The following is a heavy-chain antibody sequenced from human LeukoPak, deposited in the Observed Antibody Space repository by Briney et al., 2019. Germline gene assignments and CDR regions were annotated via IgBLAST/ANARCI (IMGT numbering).Heavy chain of an antibody. Sequence: GESLRLSCAASGFTFSSYAMSWVRQAPGKGLEWVSAISGSGGSTYYADSVKGRFTISRDNSKNTLYLQMNSLRAEDTAVYYCAKAPIAAAGSGPWSGFDPWGQGTLVTVSS. CDR1: GFTFSSYA. CDR2: ISGSGGST. D-gene: IGHD6-13*01. J-gene: IGHJ5*02. CDR3: AKAPIAAAGSGPWSGFDP. V-gene: IGHV3-23*01.